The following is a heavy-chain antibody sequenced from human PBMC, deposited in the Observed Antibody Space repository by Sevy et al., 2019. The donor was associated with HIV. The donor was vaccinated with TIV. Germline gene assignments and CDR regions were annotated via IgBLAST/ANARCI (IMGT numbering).Heavy chain of an antibody. D-gene: IGHD6-13*01. CDR3: AKDRRISNQPFDY. V-gene: IGHV3-23*01. CDR2: ISDTDGNT. CDR1: GFTFRSYA. J-gene: IGHJ4*02. Sequence: RGCLRLSCAASGFTFRSYAMNWVRQAPGKGLEWVSGISDTDGNTYYADYVKGRFTISRDNSKNTLFLQMNSLVAEDTAVYYCAKDRRISNQPFDYWGQGTLVLVSS.